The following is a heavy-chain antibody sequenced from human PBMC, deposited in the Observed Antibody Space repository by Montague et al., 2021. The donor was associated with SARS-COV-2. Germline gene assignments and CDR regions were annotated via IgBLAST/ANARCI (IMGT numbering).Heavy chain of an antibody. Sequence: SETLSLTCAVYGASFSGYYWSWIRQPPGKGLEWIGEINHSGSTKYNPSLKSRVTISVDTSKNQFSLKLSSVTAANTAVYYCAGGELELHIRDYYYYGMDVWGQGTTVTVSS. V-gene: IGHV4-34*01. CDR1: GASFSGYY. CDR2: INHSGST. D-gene: IGHD1-7*01. J-gene: IGHJ6*02. CDR3: AGGELELHIRDYYYYGMDV.